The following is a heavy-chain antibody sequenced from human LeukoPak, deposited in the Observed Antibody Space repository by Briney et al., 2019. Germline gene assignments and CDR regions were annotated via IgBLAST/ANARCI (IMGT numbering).Heavy chain of an antibody. J-gene: IGHJ6*03. V-gene: IGHV1-18*01. CDR1: GYTFTSYG. D-gene: IGHD3-3*01. CDR2: ISAYNGNT. CDR3: ARAIRFLGAYYYYYMDV. Sequence: GASVKVSCKASGYTFTSYGISWVRQAPGQGLEGMGWISAYNGNTNYAQKLQGRVTMTTDTSTSTAYMELRSLRSDDTAVYYCARAIRFLGAYYYYYMDVWGKGTTVTVSS.